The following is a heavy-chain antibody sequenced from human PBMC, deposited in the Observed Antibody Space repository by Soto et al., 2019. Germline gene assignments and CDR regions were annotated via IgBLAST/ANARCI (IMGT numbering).Heavy chain of an antibody. V-gene: IGHV3-30*03. CDR1: GFIFSNNG. CDR2: MSYDGSDT. Sequence: PGGSLRLSCVGSGFIFSNNGMHWVRQTPGKGLEWVAFMSYDGSDTFYADSVKGRFTISRDNSKNTLFLHMSSLRAEDTAMYYCAGDGGMPGSSSWFDNYYGMDVWGQGTTVTVSS. CDR3: AGDGGMPGSSSWFDNYYGMDV. D-gene: IGHD6-13*01. J-gene: IGHJ6*02.